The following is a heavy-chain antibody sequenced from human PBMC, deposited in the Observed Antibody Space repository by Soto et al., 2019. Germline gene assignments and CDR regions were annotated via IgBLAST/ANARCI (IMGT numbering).Heavy chain of an antibody. J-gene: IGHJ6*02. CDR1: DYTFSNYG. V-gene: IGHV1-18*01. D-gene: IGHD2-2*03. Sequence: QVQLVQSGAEVKKPGASVKVSCKASDYTFSNYGISWVRQAPGQGLEWMGWISAYNGNTNYAQNLQGRVTMTTDTPTSTAYMELRSLRSDDTAVYYCARVGYCTSTTCRYYYYYGMDVWGQGTTVTVSS. CDR2: ISAYNGNT. CDR3: ARVGYCTSTTCRYYYYYGMDV.